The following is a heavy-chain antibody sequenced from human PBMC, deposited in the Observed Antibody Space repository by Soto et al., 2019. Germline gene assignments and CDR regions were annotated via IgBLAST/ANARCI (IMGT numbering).Heavy chain of an antibody. CDR3: ARAWGGYFDF. V-gene: IGHV4-31*03. J-gene: IGHJ4*02. D-gene: IGHD3-16*01. Sequence: SETLSLTCTVSGGSISSGGYYWSWIRQHPGRGLEWIGYIYYSGSTYFNPSLKSRVTISIDTSKNQFSLKLSSVTAADTAVYYCARAWGGYFDFWGQGTLVTVS. CDR1: GGSISSGGYY. CDR2: IYYSGST.